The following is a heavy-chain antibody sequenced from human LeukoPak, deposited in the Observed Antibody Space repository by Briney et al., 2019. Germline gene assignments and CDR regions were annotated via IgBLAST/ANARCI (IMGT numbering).Heavy chain of an antibody. Sequence: GGSLRLSCAASGFTLDDYAMHWVRQAPGKGLEWVSGISWNSGSIGYADSVKGRFTISRDNAKNSLYLQMNSLRAEDMALYYCAKDEGVDWFGGGALLVWGQGTLVTVSS. V-gene: IGHV3-9*03. J-gene: IGHJ4*02. CDR1: GFTLDDYA. D-gene: IGHD3-9*01. CDR3: AKDEGVDWFGGGALLV. CDR2: ISWNSGSI.